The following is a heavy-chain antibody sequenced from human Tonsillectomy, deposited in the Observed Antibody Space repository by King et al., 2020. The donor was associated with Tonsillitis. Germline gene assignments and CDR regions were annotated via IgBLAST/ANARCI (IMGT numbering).Heavy chain of an antibody. CDR3: AAYYTSLSD. V-gene: IGHV3-7*03. CDR2: LKQDGSEK. CDR1: GFTFRTYW. D-gene: IGHD3-10*01. J-gene: IGHJ4*02. Sequence: VQLVESGGGLVQPGGSLRLSCAASGFTFRTYWMSWVRQAPGKGLEWVANLKQDGSEKYYVDSGKGRFTISRDNAKNLLYLQMNSLGAEDTAVYYCAAYYTSLSDWGQGTLVTVSS.